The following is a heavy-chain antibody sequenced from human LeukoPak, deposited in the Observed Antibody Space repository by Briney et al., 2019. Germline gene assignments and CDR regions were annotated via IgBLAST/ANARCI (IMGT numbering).Heavy chain of an antibody. CDR3: ARDDLWFGDTGWFDP. J-gene: IGHJ5*02. V-gene: IGHV3-7*03. CDR1: GFTFSSYA. Sequence: GGSLRLSCAASGFTFSSYAMHWVRQAPGKGLEWVANIKQDGSEKYYVDSVKGRFTISRDNAKNSLYLQMNSLRAEDTAVYYCARDDLWFGDTGWFDPWGQGTLVTVSS. D-gene: IGHD3-10*01. CDR2: IKQDGSEK.